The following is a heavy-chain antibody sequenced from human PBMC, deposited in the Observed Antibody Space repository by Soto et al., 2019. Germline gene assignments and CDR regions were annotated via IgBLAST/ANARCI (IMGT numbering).Heavy chain of an antibody. V-gene: IGHV4-39*01. Sequence: SETLCLTCTVSGGSISSSSYYWGWIRQPPGKGLEWIGRIYYSGSTYYNPSLKSRVTISVGTSKNQFSLKLSSGTAADTAVYYCATRELSYSSSWYVWYYDGMDVWGQGTTVT. CDR2: IYYSGST. D-gene: IGHD6-13*01. CDR1: GGSISSSSYY. CDR3: ATRELSYSSSWYVWYYDGMDV. J-gene: IGHJ6*02.